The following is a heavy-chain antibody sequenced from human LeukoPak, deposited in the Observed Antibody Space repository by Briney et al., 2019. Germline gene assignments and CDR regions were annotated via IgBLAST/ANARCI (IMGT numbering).Heavy chain of an antibody. CDR2: VWYDESNK. V-gene: IGHV3-33*01. D-gene: IGHD3-22*01. Sequence: GGSLSLTCAASGFTFSSYDLRWIRQAPGKGLEWVAVVWYDESNKYYVDSVKGRFTISRDNSKNTLYLQMNSLRVEDTALYYCAREVSSGASDVWSQGTMVTVSS. CDR1: GFTFSSYD. J-gene: IGHJ3*01. CDR3: AREVSSGASDV.